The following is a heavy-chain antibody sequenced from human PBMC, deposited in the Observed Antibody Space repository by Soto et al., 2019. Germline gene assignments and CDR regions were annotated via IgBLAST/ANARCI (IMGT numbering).Heavy chain of an antibody. J-gene: IGHJ6*03. D-gene: IGHD2-15*01. Sequence: QVQLEESGGGVVQPGRSLRLSCAASGFTFSSYGMHWVRQAPGKGLEWVAVIWYDGSNKYYADSVKGRFTISRDNSKNTLYLQMNRLRAEDTAVYYCARDGVVVVAATPNYYYYYMDVWGKGTTVTVSS. CDR2: IWYDGSNK. V-gene: IGHV3-33*01. CDR1: GFTFSSYG. CDR3: ARDGVVVVAATPNYYYYYMDV.